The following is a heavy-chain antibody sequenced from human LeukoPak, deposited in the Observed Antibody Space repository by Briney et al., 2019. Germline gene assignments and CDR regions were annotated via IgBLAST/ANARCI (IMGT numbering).Heavy chain of an antibody. V-gene: IGHV4-39*07. Sequence: SETLSLTCTVSGGSISSSSYYWGWIRQPPGKGLEWIGSIYYSGSTYYNPSLKSRVTISVDTSKNQFSLKLSSVTAADTAVYYCARTSWRGYSYGYDYWGQGTLVTVSS. CDR1: GGSISSSSYY. CDR3: ARTSWRGYSYGYDY. J-gene: IGHJ4*02. D-gene: IGHD5-18*01. CDR2: IYYSGST.